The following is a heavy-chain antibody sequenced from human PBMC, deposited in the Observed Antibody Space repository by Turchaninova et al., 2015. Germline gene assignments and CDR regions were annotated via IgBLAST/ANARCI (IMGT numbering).Heavy chain of an antibody. Sequence: QAQLVQSGAEVQKPGASVKVSCKASGYIFASHAIHWVRQAPGQSLEWLGYIKAGDGYTKYSQNFQGRVTFTRDTSATTVYMELSSLGSEDTAVYYCARDGSGIFYKIALDLWGQGTMVAVSA. CDR1: GYIFASHA. CDR2: IKAGDGYT. CDR3: ARDGSGIFYKIALDL. D-gene: IGHD3-10*01. J-gene: IGHJ3*01. V-gene: IGHV1-3*01.